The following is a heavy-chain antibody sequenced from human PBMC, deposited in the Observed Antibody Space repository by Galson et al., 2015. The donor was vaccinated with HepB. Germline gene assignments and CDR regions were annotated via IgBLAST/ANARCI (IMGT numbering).Heavy chain of an antibody. CDR1: GFIFRHHA. CDR2: INGRGSTR. V-gene: IGHV3-23*01. D-gene: IGHD3-16*01. Sequence: SLRLSCAGSGFIFRHHAMAWIRQAPGKGLEWVSGINGRGSTRSYSDAVKGRFSISRDNSKDTVFLPMDNLRAEDTAGYYCVKEGSWFGGDWFDPWGQGARVTVS. J-gene: IGHJ5*02. CDR3: VKEGSWFGGDWFDP.